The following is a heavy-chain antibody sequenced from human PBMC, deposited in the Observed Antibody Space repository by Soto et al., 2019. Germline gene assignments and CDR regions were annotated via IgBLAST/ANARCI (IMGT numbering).Heavy chain of an antibody. V-gene: IGHV3-33*03. CDR3: AKPRSSLEWPPFDP. Sequence: QVKLVESGGGVVQPGRSRRLSCVTSGFTFRSYGMHWVRQSPGKGLGWVAVIKSDGTTADYLESVKGRFVISRDNSKKTVYLQMNNLRPEASGIYYCAKPRSSLEWPPFDPWGQGTLVTVYS. J-gene: IGHJ5*02. D-gene: IGHD3-3*01. CDR1: GFTFRSYG. CDR2: IKSDGTTA.